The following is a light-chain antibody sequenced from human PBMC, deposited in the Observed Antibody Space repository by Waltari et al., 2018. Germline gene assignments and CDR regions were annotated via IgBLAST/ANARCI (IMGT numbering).Light chain of an antibody. J-gene: IGKJ2*01. CDR3: QQYGSSPRT. Sequence: ETMLTQSPGTLSLSPGARATLSCRASQRVRSNYLAWYQQKPGQAPRLLIYDASSRAYGIPDRFSASGSGTDFTLTISRLEPEDFAVYYCQQYGSSPRTFGQGTKLEL. CDR2: DAS. V-gene: IGKV3-20*01. CDR1: QRVRSNY.